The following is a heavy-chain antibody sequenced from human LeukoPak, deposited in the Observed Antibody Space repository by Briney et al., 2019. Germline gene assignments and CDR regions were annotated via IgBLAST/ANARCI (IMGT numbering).Heavy chain of an antibody. CDR3: VRDKTTVTTNWFDP. V-gene: IGHV3-74*01. Sequence: GGSLRLSCAASGFTFSNAWMHWVRQVPGKGLVWVSRINSDGSRTNYADSVKGRFTISRDNAKNTLYLQMNSLRAEDTAVYYCVRDKTTVTTNWFDPWGQGTLVTVSS. J-gene: IGHJ5*02. CDR2: INSDGSRT. D-gene: IGHD4-11*01. CDR1: GFTFSNAW.